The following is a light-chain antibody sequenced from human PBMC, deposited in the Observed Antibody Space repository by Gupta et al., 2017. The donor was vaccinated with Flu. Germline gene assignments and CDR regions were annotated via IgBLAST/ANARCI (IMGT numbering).Light chain of an antibody. J-gene: IGKJ4*01. CDR1: QSVSSN. Sequence: SPATRAVSPGDRASLSCRASQSVSSNLAWYQQKPGQAPRLLIYDASTRATGIPARFSGSGSGTEFTLTISSLQSEDSALYICQQYDDWPSFGGGTTVGIK. CDR3: QQYDDWPS. CDR2: DAS. V-gene: IGKV3-15*01.